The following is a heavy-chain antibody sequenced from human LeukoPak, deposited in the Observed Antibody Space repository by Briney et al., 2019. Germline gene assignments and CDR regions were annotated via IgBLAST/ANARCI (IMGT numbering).Heavy chain of an antibody. V-gene: IGHV3-30*03. J-gene: IGHJ4*02. CDR2: MSNDGSSR. D-gene: IGHD2-15*01. Sequence: GRSLRLSCAASGFTFSSYGMHWVRQAPGKGLEWLAVMSNDGSSRQYRDSVKGRFTVSRDNSKNTLYLQMNSLRAEDTAVYYCVSGTCGGSCYILDYWGQGTLVTVSS. CDR3: VSGTCGGSCYILDY. CDR1: GFTFSSYG.